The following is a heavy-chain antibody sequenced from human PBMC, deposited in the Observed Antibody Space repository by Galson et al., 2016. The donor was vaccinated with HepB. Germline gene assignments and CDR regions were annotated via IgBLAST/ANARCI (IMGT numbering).Heavy chain of an antibody. D-gene: IGHD5-18*01. CDR1: GFTFGSYA. V-gene: IGHV3-30*04. CDR2: ISYDGNNK. Sequence: SLRLSCATSGFTFGSYAMHWVRQAPDKGPEWVAVISYDGNNKNSADPVKGRFTISRDNSKNTLYLQMNSLRAEDTAVYYCARISNYGYWVPFYWGQGTLVTVSS. J-gene: IGHJ4*02. CDR3: ARISNYGYWVPFY.